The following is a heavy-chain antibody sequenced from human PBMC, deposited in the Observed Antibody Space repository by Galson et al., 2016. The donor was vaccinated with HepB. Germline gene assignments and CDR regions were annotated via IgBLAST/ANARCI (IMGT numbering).Heavy chain of an antibody. CDR2: ISGSGGAT. D-gene: IGHD5-12*01. V-gene: IGHV3-23*01. J-gene: IGHJ5*02. Sequence: SLRLSCAASGFTFVSYAMSWVRQTPGKGLDWVSTISGSGGATYYADSVKGRFTISRDNSKNMLYLQMNSLGAVDTAVYYCARDLFGGYGWFDPWGQGTLVTVSS. CDR3: ARDLFGGYGWFDP. CDR1: GFTFVSYA.